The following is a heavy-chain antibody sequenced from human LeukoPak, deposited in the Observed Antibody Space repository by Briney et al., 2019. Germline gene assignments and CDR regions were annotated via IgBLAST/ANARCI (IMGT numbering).Heavy chain of an antibody. CDR1: GFTFSSYA. CDR3: ASYSYGAFDY. Sequence: PGGSLRLSCAASGFTFSSYAMSWVRQAPGKGLEWVSSISSSSSYIYYADSVKGRFTISRDNAKNSLYLQMNSLRAEDTAVYYCASYSYGAFDYWGQGTLVTVSS. V-gene: IGHV3-21*01. CDR2: ISSSSSYI. J-gene: IGHJ4*02. D-gene: IGHD5-18*01.